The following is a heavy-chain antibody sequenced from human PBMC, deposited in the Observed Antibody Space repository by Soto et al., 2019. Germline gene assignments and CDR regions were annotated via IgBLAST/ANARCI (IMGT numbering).Heavy chain of an antibody. CDR1: GGSISSGGYS. D-gene: IGHD2-15*01. Sequence: QLQLQESVSGLVKHSQTLSLTCAVSGGSISSGGYSWSWIRQPPGKGLEWIGYIYHSGSTYYNPSPKSRVTISVDRSKNQFSLKLSSVTAADTAVYYCARGQVVAAQHWGQGTLVTVSS. CDR2: IYHSGST. V-gene: IGHV4-30-2*01. CDR3: ARGQVVAAQH. J-gene: IGHJ4*02.